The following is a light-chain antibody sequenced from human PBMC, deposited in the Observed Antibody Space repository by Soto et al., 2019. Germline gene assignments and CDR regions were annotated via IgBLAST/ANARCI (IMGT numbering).Light chain of an antibody. CDR2: DTS. CDR3: QQYGNSPIT. V-gene: IGKV3-15*01. Sequence: VLTRSAAPLSVSPGEGVTLSCRARQGIGDTLAWYQHKPGQTPRLLIYDTSARATGVPDRFSGSGSGTDFNLTISSLETEEFAVYYCQQYGNSPITFGQGTRGDIK. J-gene: IGKJ5*01. CDR1: QGIGDT.